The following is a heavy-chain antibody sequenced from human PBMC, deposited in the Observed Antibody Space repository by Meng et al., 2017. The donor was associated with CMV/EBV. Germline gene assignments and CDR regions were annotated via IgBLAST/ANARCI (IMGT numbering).Heavy chain of an antibody. CDR2: ISSSSSYI. V-gene: IGHV3-21*01. CDR3: ARDLKSLYYYYGMDV. CDR1: GFPFSSYS. J-gene: IGHJ6*02. Sequence: GGPLRPSCAASGFPFSSYSMNWFRQAPGKGLEWVSFISSSSSYIYYAASVKGRFTITRDNAKDSLYLQMNSLRAEDTAVYYCARDLKSLYYYYGMDVWGQGTTVTVSS.